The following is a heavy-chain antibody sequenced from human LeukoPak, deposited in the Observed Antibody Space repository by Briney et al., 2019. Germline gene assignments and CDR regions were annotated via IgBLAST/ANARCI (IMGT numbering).Heavy chain of an antibody. J-gene: IGHJ4*02. Sequence: GGSLRLSCAASGFTFSSYAMSWVRQAPGKGLEWVSVISGSGGSTYYADSVKGRLTISRDNSKNTLYLQMNSLRAEDTAVYYCAKGYGSGSYSFLFDYWGQGTLVTVSS. CDR2: ISGSGGST. V-gene: IGHV3-23*01. CDR1: GFTFSSYA. D-gene: IGHD3-10*01. CDR3: AKGYGSGSYSFLFDY.